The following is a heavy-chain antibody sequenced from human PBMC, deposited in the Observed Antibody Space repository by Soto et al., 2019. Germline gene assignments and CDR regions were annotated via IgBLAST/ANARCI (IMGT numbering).Heavy chain of an antibody. CDR3: ERVDIVVVPAAHFDY. CDR2: ISAYNGNT. J-gene: IGHJ4*02. V-gene: IGHV1-18*01. D-gene: IGHD2-2*01. Sequence: QVQLVQSGAEVKKPGASVKVSCKASGYTFTSYGISWVRQAPGQGLEWMGWISAYNGNTNYAQKLQGRVTMTTDTSTSTAYMELRSLRSDDTAVYYCERVDIVVVPAAHFDYWGQGTLVTVSS. CDR1: GYTFTSYG.